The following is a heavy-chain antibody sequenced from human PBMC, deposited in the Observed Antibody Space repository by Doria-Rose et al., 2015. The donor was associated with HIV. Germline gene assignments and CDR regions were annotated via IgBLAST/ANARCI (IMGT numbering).Heavy chain of an antibody. CDR3: AKGRVRVVQAATALDF. D-gene: IGHD2-2*01. J-gene: IGHJ4*02. CDR2: ISVDSGKT. V-gene: IGHV1-3*01. Sequence: QVQLVQSGAEVKKPAASVRVSCKASGYTFTRYAMHWVRQAPGQRPEWMGWISVDSGKTDYSQKFQGRLTIARDTSVSTAYMELSSLTSDDTAVYYCAKGRVRVVQAATALDFWGQGTVVTVCS. CDR1: GYTFTRYA.